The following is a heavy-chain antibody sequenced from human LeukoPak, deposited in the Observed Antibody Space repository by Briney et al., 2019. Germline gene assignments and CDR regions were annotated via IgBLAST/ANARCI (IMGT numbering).Heavy chain of an antibody. D-gene: IGHD2-2*01. CDR2: INHSGST. CDR1: GGSFSGYY. Sequence: SETLSLTCAVYGGSFSGYYWSWIRQPPGKGLEWIGEINHSGSTNYNPSLKSRVTISVDTSKNQFSLKLSSVTAADTAVYYCARRGIVVVPAAAGIIYYYYMDVWGKGTTVTVSS. V-gene: IGHV4-34*01. J-gene: IGHJ6*03. CDR3: ARRGIVVVPAAAGIIYYYYMDV.